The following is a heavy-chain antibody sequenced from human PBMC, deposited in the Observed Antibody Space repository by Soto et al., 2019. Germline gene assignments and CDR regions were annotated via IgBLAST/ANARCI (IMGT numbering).Heavy chain of an antibody. V-gene: IGHV4-34*01. CDR2: IYHSGST. D-gene: IGHD1-26*01. CDR1: GGSFSGYY. J-gene: IGHJ6*02. Sequence: SETLSLTCAVYGGSFSGYYWSWVRQPPGKGLEWIGEIYHSGSTNYNPSLKSRVTISVDKSKNQFSLKLSSVTAADTAVYYRARVSGSYYYGMDVWGQGTTVTVSS. CDR3: ARVSGSYYYGMDV.